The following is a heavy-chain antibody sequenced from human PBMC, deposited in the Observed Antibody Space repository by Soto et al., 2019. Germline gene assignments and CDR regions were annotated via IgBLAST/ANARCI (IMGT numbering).Heavy chain of an antibody. CDR1: GVTFSSYA. Sequence: QVQLVQSGAEVKKPGSSVKVSCKASGVTFSSYAISWVRQAPGQGLEWMGGIIPIFGTANYAQKFQGRVTITADESTSTAYMELSSLRSEDTAVYYCACSGGGSYYYGMDVWGQGTTVTVSS. CDR3: ACSGGGSYYYGMDV. J-gene: IGHJ6*02. D-gene: IGHD2-15*01. V-gene: IGHV1-69*01. CDR2: IIPIFGTA.